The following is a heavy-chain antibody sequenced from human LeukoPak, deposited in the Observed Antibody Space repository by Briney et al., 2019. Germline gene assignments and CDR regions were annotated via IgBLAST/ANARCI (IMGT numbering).Heavy chain of an antibody. CDR3: ASQVGATTDAFDI. Sequence: ASVKVSCTASGYTFTGYYMHWVRQAPGQGLEWMGRINPNSGGTNYAQKFQGRVTMTRDTSISTAYMELSRLRSDDTAVYYCASQVGATTDAFDIWGQGTMVTVSS. J-gene: IGHJ3*02. CDR1: GYTFTGYY. D-gene: IGHD1-26*01. CDR2: INPNSGGT. V-gene: IGHV1-2*06.